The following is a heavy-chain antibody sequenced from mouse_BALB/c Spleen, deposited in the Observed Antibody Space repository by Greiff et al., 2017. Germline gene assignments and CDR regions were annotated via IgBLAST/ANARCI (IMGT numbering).Heavy chain of an antibody. J-gene: IGHJ4*01. CDR1: GYTFSSYW. Sequence: VQLQQSGAELMKPGASVKISCKATGYTFSSYWIEWVKQRPGHGLEWIGEILPGSGSTNYNEKFKGKATFTADTSSNTAYMQLSSLTSEDSAVYYCALLLRSMDYWGQGTSVTVSS. V-gene: IGHV1-9*01. CDR3: ALLLRSMDY. D-gene: IGHD1-1*01. CDR2: ILPGSGST.